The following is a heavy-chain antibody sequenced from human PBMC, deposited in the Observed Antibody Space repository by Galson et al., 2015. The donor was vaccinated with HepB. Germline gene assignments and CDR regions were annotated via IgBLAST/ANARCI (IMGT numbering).Heavy chain of an antibody. V-gene: IGHV5-10-1*01. D-gene: IGHD3-10*01. CDR1: GYSFTSYW. CDR3: ARHFNYYGSGSYPGGYGMDV. J-gene: IGHJ6*02. CDR2: IDPSDSYT. Sequence: QSGAEVKKPGESLRISCKGSGYSFTSYWISWVRQMPGKGLEWMGRIDPSDSYTNYSPSFQGHVTISADKSISTAYLQWSSLKASDTAMYYCARHFNYYGSGSYPGGYGMDVWGQGTTVTVSS.